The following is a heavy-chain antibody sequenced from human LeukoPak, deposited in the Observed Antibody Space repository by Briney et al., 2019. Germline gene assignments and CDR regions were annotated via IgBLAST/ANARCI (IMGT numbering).Heavy chain of an antibody. CDR3: ARAVTHWYFDL. CDR2: IYYSGRT. J-gene: IGHJ2*01. CDR1: GGSISSGGYY. Sequence: SETLSLTCTVSGGSISSGGYYWSWIRQHPGKGLEWIGYIYYSGRTYYNPSLKSRVTISVDTSKNQFSLKLSSVTAADTAVYYCARAVTHWYFDLWGRGTLVTVSS. D-gene: IGHD1-14*01. V-gene: IGHV4-31*03.